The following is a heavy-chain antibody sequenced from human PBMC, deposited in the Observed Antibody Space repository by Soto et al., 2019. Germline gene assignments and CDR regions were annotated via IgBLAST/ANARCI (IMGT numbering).Heavy chain of an antibody. V-gene: IGHV3-30-3*01. CDR1: GFTFSSYA. J-gene: IGHJ6*02. Sequence: GSLRLSCAASGFTFSSYAMHWVRQAPGKGLEWVAVISYDGSNKYYADSVKGRFTISRDNSKNTLYLQMNSLRAEDTAVYYCARDDGRGYCSGGSCPPYYYGMDVWGQGTTVTVSS. CDR3: ARDDGRGYCSGGSCPPYYYGMDV. D-gene: IGHD2-15*01. CDR2: ISYDGSNK.